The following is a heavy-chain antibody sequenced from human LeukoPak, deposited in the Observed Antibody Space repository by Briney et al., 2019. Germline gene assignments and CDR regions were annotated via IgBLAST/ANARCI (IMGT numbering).Heavy chain of an antibody. CDR1: GGSISSSGYY. J-gene: IGHJ4*02. D-gene: IGHD6-19*01. V-gene: IGHV4-39*01. CDR2: RSSTGIT. Sequence: SETLSLTCTVSGGSISSSGYYWGWIRQPPGKGLEWIASRSSTGITHYHSSLESRISVSVETSKSQFSLRLTSLTAADTAVYYCAFSGWFWGAFDYWGQGILVTVSS. CDR3: AFSGWFWGAFDY.